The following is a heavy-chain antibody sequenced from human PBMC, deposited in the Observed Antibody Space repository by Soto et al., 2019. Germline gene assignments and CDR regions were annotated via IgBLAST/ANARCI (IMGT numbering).Heavy chain of an antibody. D-gene: IGHD3-16*01. Sequence: QVQLVESGGGVVQPGRSLRLSCAASGFTFSSYGMHWVRQAPGKGLEWVAVISYDGSNKYYADSVKGRFTISRDNSKNTLYLQMNSLRAEDTAVYYCAKDWGEDLYYYYYYYMDVWGKGTTVTVSS. CDR2: ISYDGSNK. CDR3: AKDWGEDLYYYYYYYMDV. J-gene: IGHJ6*03. V-gene: IGHV3-30*18. CDR1: GFTFSSYG.